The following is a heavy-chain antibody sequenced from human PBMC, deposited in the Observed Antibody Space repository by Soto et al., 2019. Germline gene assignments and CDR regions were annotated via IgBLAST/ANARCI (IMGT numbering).Heavy chain of an antibody. CDR3: ARDNYYDSSGPYYIHY. Sequence: ASVKVSCKASGYTFTNFAMHWVRQAPGQRLEWMGWINAGNGNTKYSQKFQGRVTITRDTSASTAYMELSSLRSEDTAVYYCARDNYYDSSGPYYIHYWGQGTLVTVSS. D-gene: IGHD3-22*01. CDR2: INAGNGNT. V-gene: IGHV1-3*01. J-gene: IGHJ4*02. CDR1: GYTFTNFA.